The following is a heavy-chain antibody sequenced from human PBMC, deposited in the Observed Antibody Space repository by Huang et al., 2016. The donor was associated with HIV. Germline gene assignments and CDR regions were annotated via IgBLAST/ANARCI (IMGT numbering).Heavy chain of an antibody. Sequence: QLVQSGSELQKPGASVRVSCKSSGHTFSSYVVNGVRQAPGQGLDWMGEIKMNTGEPTYAQDFTGRFVFSLDTSVNTTYLHISSLKAADTAVYFCASPKYCSSDTCYKWAFDMWGQGTMVTVS. CDR1: GHTFSSYV. J-gene: IGHJ3*02. CDR2: IKMNTGEP. D-gene: IGHD2-2*02. CDR3: ASPKYCSSDTCYKWAFDM. V-gene: IGHV7-4-1*02.